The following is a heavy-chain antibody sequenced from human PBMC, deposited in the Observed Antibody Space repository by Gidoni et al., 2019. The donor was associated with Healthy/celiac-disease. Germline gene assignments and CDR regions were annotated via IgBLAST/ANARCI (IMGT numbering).Heavy chain of an antibody. CDR1: GYTFTSYD. D-gene: IGHD1-26*01. J-gene: IGHJ4*02. V-gene: IGHV1-8*01. Sequence: QVPLVHSEAVVKKPGASVPFSCKPSGYTFTSYDINWVRQATGQGLEWMGWMNPNGGNTDNAEKFQGRVTMTRDNPISTAYMELSSLRSEDTAVYYCARVEHSYKAFDYWGQGTLVTVSS. CDR3: ARVEHSYKAFDY. CDR2: MNPNGGNT.